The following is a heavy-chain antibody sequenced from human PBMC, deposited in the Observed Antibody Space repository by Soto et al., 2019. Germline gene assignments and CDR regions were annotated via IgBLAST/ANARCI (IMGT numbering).Heavy chain of an antibody. V-gene: IGHV2-5*02. J-gene: IGHJ4*02. CDR1: GFSLSTSGVG. D-gene: IGHD3-10*01. Sequence: QITLKESGPTLVKPTQTLTLTCTFSGFSLSTSGVGVGWIRQPPGKALEWLALIYWDDDKRYSPSLKSRLTTXQXTXXNQVVLTMTNMDPVDTATYYCAHRCPPCRGVYFDYWGQGTLVTVSS. CDR3: AHRCPPCRGVYFDY. CDR2: IYWDDDK.